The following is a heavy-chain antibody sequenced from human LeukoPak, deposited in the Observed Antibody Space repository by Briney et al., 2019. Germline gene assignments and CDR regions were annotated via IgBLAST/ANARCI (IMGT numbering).Heavy chain of an antibody. J-gene: IGHJ4*02. CDR3: ARARGYTGYDYGDN. Sequence: SGGSLRLSCAASGFTFSSYAMHWVRQAPGKGLEWVAVIWYDGSKKYYADSVKGRFTISRDNSKNTLYLQMNSLRAEDTAVYYCARARGYTGYDYGDNWGQGTLVTVSS. D-gene: IGHD5-12*01. V-gene: IGHV3-33*08. CDR1: GFTFSSYA. CDR2: IWYDGSKK.